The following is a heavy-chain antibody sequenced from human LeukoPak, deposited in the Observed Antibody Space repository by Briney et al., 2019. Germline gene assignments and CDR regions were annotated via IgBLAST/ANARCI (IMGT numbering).Heavy chain of an antibody. J-gene: IGHJ6*02. CDR1: GFTFSTYW. Sequence: QPGGSLRLSCAASGFTFSTYWMHWVRQAPGKGLVWVSRINSDGSSTTYADSVKGRITISRDNAKNTLYLQMNSLRAEDTAVYYCARDPQVALPRPYGSGQYYYYYGMDVWGQGTTVTVSS. CDR2: INSDGSST. D-gene: IGHD3-10*01. V-gene: IGHV3-74*01. CDR3: ARDPQVALPRPYGSGQYYYYYGMDV.